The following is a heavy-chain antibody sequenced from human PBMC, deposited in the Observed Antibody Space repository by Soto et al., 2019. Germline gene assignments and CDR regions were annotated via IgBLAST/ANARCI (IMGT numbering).Heavy chain of an antibody. J-gene: IGHJ4*02. CDR1: GFTFSSYA. D-gene: IGHD2-15*01. CDR2: ISGSGGST. CDR3: AKSEYCSGGSCYRAMGGQFDY. Sequence: EVQLLESGGGLVQPGGSLRLSCAASGFTFSSYAMSWVRQAPGKGLEWVSAISGSGGSTYYADSVKGRFTISRDNSKNTLYLQMNSLRAEDTAVYYCAKSEYCSGGSCYRAMGGQFDYWGQGTLVTVSS. V-gene: IGHV3-23*01.